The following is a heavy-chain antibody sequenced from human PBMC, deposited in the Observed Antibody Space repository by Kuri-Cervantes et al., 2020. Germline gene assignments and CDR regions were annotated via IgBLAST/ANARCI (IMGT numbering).Heavy chain of an antibody. J-gene: IGHJ4*02. Sequence: QTLSLTCAVYGGSFSGYYWSWIRQPPGKGLEWIGEINHSGSTNYNPSLKSRVTISVDTSKNQFSLKLSSVTAADTAVYYCASVFGESHFDYWGQGTLVTVSS. V-gene: IGHV4-34*01. D-gene: IGHD3-10*02. CDR3: ASVFGESHFDY. CDR1: GGSFSGYY. CDR2: INHSGST.